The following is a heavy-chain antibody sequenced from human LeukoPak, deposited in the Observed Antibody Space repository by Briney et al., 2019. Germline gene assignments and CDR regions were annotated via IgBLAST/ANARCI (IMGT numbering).Heavy chain of an antibody. J-gene: IGHJ4*02. CDR2: IYYSGST. D-gene: IGHD2/OR15-2a*01. Sequence: SETLSLTCTVSGGSISSYYWSWIRQPPGKGLEWIGYIYYSGSTNYNPSLKSRVTISVDTSKNQFSLKLSSVTAADTAMYYCARADASMLQLYWGQGTLVTVSS. CDR3: ARADASMLQLY. CDR1: GGSISSYY. V-gene: IGHV4-59*01.